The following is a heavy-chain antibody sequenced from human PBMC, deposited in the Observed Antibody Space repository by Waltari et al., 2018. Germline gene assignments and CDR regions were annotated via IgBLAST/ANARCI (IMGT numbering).Heavy chain of an antibody. CDR2: ISYNARNI. D-gene: IGHD3-22*01. CDR1: DFTFSSYA. V-gene: IGHV3-30*04. Sequence: QVQLVASGGGVVQPGRSLRPSCAAPDFTFSSYAMHWVRQAPGKGLEWVAVISYNARNIYYVDSVKGRFTISRDNSKKTLYLQMNSLRAEDTAVYYCARDYCDRTNCHGMDVWGQGTTVIVSS. CDR3: ARDYCDRTNCHGMDV. J-gene: IGHJ6*02.